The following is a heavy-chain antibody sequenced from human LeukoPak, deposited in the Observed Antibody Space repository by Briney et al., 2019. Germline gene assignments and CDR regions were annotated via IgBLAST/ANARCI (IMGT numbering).Heavy chain of an antibody. CDR1: GFTFSSYG. J-gene: IGHJ4*02. CDR3: APRPPGPNGSGSYYNVLFDY. CDR2: IRYDGSNK. V-gene: IGHV3-30*02. Sequence: PGGSLRLSCAASGFTFSSYGMHWVRQAPGKGLEWVAFIRYDGSNKYYADSVKGRFTISRDNSKNTLYLQMNSLRAEDTAVYYCAPRPPGPNGSGSYYNVLFDYWGQGTLVTVSS. D-gene: IGHD3-10*01.